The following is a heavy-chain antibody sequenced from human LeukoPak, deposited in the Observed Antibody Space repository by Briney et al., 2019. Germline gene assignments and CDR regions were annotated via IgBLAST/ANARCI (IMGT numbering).Heavy chain of an antibody. J-gene: IGHJ4*02. CDR3: AKDIGGPGIAATLIT. D-gene: IGHD6-13*01. CDR1: GFTFDDYA. Sequence: GGSLRLSCAASGFTFDDYAMHWVRQAPGKGLEWVSGISWNSGSIGYADSVKGRFTISRDNAKNSLYLQMNSLRAEDTALYYCAKDIGGPGIAATLITWGQGTLVTVSS. V-gene: IGHV3-9*01. CDR2: ISWNSGSI.